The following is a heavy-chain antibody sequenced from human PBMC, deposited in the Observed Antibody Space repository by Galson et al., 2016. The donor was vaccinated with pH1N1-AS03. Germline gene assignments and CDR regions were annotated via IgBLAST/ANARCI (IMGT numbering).Heavy chain of an antibody. Sequence: SLRLSCAGSGFLFGSSWMGWVRQAPGKGLEWVANIKSDGSTRYYVDSVKGRFTISRDNIKNSVSLQMDALREDGTAVYYCARHGPWCFDFWAQGTRVTVSS. CDR2: IKSDGSTR. J-gene: IGHJ4*02. V-gene: IGHV3-7*01. CDR3: ARHGPWCFDF. CDR1: GFLFGSSW. D-gene: IGHD2-8*02.